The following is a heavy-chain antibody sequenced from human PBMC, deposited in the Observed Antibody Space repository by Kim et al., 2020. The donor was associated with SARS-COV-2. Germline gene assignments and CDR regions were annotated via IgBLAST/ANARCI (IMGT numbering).Heavy chain of an antibody. CDR1: GFTFSSNY. CDR2: IYSGGST. CDR3: ARIFWSGYIDWFDP. J-gene: IGHJ5*02. D-gene: IGHD3-3*01. V-gene: IGHV3-53*04. Sequence: GGSLRLSCAASGFTFSSNYMSWVRQAPGKGLEWVSGIYSGGSTYYADSVKGRFTISRHNSKNTLYLQMNSLRAEDTAVYYCARIFWSGYIDWFDPWGQGTLVTVSP.